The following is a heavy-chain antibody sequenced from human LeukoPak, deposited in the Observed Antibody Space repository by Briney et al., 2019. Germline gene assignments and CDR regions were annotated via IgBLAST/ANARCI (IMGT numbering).Heavy chain of an antibody. J-gene: IGHJ5*02. CDR2: INPNSGGT. Sequence: ASVKVSCKASGYTFTGYYMHWVRQAPGQGLEWMGWINPNSGGTNYAQKFQGRVTMTRDTSTSTAYMELSRLRSDDTAVYYCARDRKTGTTSWFDPWGQGTLVTVSS. D-gene: IGHD1-7*01. CDR3: ARDRKTGTTSWFDP. CDR1: GYTFTGYY. V-gene: IGHV1-2*02.